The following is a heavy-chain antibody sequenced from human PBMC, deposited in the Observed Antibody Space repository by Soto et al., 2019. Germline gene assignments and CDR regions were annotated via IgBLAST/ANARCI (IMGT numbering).Heavy chain of an antibody. D-gene: IGHD3-9*01. CDR2: IYYSGST. CDR1: GGSISSGGYY. Sequence: SETLYLTCTVSGGSISSGGYYWSWIRQHPGKGLEWIGYIYYSGSTYYNPSLKSRVTISVDTSKNQFSLKLSSVTAADTAVYYCARTYYDILTGATNIDYWGQGTLVTVSS. V-gene: IGHV4-31*03. CDR3: ARTYYDILTGATNIDY. J-gene: IGHJ4*02.